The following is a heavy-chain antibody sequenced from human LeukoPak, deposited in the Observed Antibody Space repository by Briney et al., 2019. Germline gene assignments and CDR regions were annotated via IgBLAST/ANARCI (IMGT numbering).Heavy chain of an antibody. CDR1: GFTFSGSA. J-gene: IGHJ4*02. CDR3: SSGLSVLRSNNTPVDY. D-gene: IGHD4-17*01. V-gene: IGHV3-73*01. CDR2: IRSKANNYAT. Sequence: GGSLRLSCAASGFTFSGSAMHWVRQASGKGLEWVGRIRSKANNYATAYAASVKGRFTISRDDSKNTAYLQMNSLKTDVTAVYFCSSGLSVLRSNNTPVDYWGQGTLVTVSS.